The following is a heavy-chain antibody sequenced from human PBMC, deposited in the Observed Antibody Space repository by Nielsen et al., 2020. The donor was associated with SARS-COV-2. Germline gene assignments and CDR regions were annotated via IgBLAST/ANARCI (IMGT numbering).Heavy chain of an antibody. J-gene: IGHJ4*02. V-gene: IGHV3-11*03. CDR2: IATISSSK. CDR1: GFSFSDYY. CDR3: AKFDGEYGDYEGY. Sequence: GGSLRLSCAASGFSFSDYYMSWIRQAPGKGLEWVSYIATISSSKNYADSVKGRFTISRDNAKNSLYLQMNSLRAEDTALYYCAKFDGEYGDYEGYWGQGTLVTVSS. D-gene: IGHD4-17*01.